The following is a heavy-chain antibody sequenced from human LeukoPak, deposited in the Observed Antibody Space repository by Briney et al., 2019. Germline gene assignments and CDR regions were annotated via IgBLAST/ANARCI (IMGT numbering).Heavy chain of an antibody. CDR2: IYHSGGT. V-gene: IGHV4-38-2*01. CDR1: DYSFTSDHY. J-gene: IGHJ5*02. D-gene: IGHD3-10*01. CDR3: AREGRASGTSWYDP. Sequence: SETLSLTCAVSDYSFTSDHYWGWLRLAPGQGLEWVGSIYHSGGTYYTPSLKSRVTISVDTSKDQFSLRLTSVTAADTGIYYCAREGRASGTSWYDPWGQGTRVTVSS.